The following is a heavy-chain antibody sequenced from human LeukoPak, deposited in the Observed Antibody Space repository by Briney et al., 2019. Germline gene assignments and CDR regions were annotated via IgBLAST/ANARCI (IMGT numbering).Heavy chain of an antibody. CDR3: ARLHDYGDYDAFDI. D-gene: IGHD4-17*01. CDR1: GFTFSDYY. Sequence: GGSLGLSCAASGFTFSDYYMSWIRQAPGKGLEWVSYISSSGSTIYYADSVKGRFTISRDNAKNSLYLQMNSLRAEDTAVYYCARLHDYGDYDAFDIWGQGTMVTVSS. J-gene: IGHJ3*02. CDR2: ISSSGSTI. V-gene: IGHV3-11*01.